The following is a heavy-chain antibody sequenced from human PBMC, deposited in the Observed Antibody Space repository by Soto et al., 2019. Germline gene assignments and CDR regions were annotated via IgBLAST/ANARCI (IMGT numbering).Heavy chain of an antibody. D-gene: IGHD6-6*01. J-gene: IGHJ5*02. Sequence: QVPLVQSGTEVKKPGASVKVSCKASGYTFSNYGVTWVRQAPRQGLEWMGWISGYNGNTNYAQNFQGRVTMTADPSTRTAYMDLRSLRSDDTAVYFCARKSSSSSWFDPWGQGTLVTVSS. CDR1: GYTFSNYG. CDR2: ISGYNGNT. CDR3: ARKSSSSSWFDP. V-gene: IGHV1-18*01.